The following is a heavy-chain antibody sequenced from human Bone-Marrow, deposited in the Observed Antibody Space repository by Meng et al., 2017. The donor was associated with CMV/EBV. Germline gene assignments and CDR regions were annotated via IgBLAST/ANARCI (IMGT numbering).Heavy chain of an antibody. CDR1: GFSLSTSGMR. CDR2: IDWDDDK. D-gene: IGHD2-2*01. Sequence: SGPTLVKPTQTLTLTCTFSGFSLSTSGMRVSWIRQPPGKALEWLARIDWDDDKFYSTSLKTRLTISKDTSKNQVVLTMTNMDPVDTATYYCARGVCSSTSCYPDYWGQGPLVPVYS. V-gene: IGHV2-70D*14. J-gene: IGHJ4*02. CDR3: ARGVCSSTSCYPDY.